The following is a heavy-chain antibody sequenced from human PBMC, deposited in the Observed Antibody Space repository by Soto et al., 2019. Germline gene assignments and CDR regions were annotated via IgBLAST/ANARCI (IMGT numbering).Heavy chain of an antibody. Sequence: QVQLQQWGAGLLKPSETLSLACAVDGESFSEYYWSWIRQPPGKGLEWIGENNHRGSSNYNPSLKRRVSIAVDSSRNPISLMLTSVTAADTGVYYCARVHPPPATGGGVWYTDSWGPGTLVTFAS. CDR1: GESFSEYY. CDR2: NNHRGSS. CDR3: ARVHPPPATGGGVWYTDS. J-gene: IGHJ5*01. D-gene: IGHD6-19*01. V-gene: IGHV4-34*02.